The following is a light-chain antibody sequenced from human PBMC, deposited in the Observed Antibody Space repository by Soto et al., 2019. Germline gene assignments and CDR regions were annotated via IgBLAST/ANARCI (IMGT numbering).Light chain of an antibody. J-gene: IGKJ1*01. V-gene: IGKV3-20*01. CDR1: QSVGYH. Sequence: EIVLTQSPATLSLSPGERATLSCRASQSVGYHLAWYQQKPGQAPRLLIYGASSRATGIPDRFSGSGSGTDFTLTISRLEPEDFAVYYCQQYGSSPETFGQGTKVDIK. CDR3: QQYGSSPET. CDR2: GAS.